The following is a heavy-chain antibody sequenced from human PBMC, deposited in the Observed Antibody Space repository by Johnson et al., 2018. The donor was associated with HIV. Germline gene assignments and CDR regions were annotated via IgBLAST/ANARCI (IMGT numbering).Heavy chain of an antibody. CDR1: GFTFSSYA. Sequence: QVQLVESGGGVVQPGRSLRLSCAASGFTFSSYAIHWVRQAPGKGLEWVAVISYDGSNKYYADSVKGRFTISRDNSKNTLYLQMNSLRAEDTAVYYCAKDRSRLHDAFDIWGQGTMVTVSS. J-gene: IGHJ3*02. V-gene: IGHV3-30-3*01. D-gene: IGHD5-24*01. CDR3: AKDRSRLHDAFDI. CDR2: ISYDGSNK.